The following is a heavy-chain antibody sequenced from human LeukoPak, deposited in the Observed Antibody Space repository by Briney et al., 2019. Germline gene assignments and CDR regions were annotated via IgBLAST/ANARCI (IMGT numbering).Heavy chain of an antibody. CDR1: GGSISSYY. V-gene: IGHV4-59*01. Sequence: PSETLSLTCTVSGGSISSYYWSWIRQPPGKGLEWIGYIYYSGSTNYNPSLKSRVTISVDTSKNQFSLKLSSVTAADTAVNYCARVGPHYDFWSGYYSYFDYWGQGTLVTVSS. D-gene: IGHD3-3*01. CDR3: ARVGPHYDFWSGYYSYFDY. J-gene: IGHJ4*02. CDR2: IYYSGST.